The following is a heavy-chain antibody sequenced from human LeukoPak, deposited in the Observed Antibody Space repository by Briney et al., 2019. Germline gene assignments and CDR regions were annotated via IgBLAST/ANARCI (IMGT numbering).Heavy chain of an antibody. V-gene: IGHV4-31*03. CDR3: ARGARTYSSSWYDYYYYYMDV. CDR2: IYYSGST. D-gene: IGHD6-13*01. CDR1: GGSISSGGYY. J-gene: IGHJ6*03. Sequence: SQTLSLTCTVSGGSISSGGYYWSWIRQHPGKGLEWIGYIYYSGSTYYNPSLKSRVTISVDTSKNQFSLKLSSVTAADTAVYYCARGARTYSSSWYDYYYYYMDVWGKGTTVTVSS.